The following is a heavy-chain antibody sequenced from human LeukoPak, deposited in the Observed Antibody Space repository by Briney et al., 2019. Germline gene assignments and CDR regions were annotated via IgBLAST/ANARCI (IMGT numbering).Heavy chain of an antibody. CDR1: GGSFSGYY. CDR3: ARHYRSSGSRWDWFDP. Sequence: SETLSLTCAVYGGSFSGYYWSWIRQPPGKGLEWIGEINHSGSTNYNPSLKSRVTISVDTSKNQFSLKLSSVTAADTAVYYCARHYRSSGSRWDWFDPWGQGTLVTVSS. J-gene: IGHJ5*02. CDR2: INHSGST. V-gene: IGHV4-34*01. D-gene: IGHD3-10*01.